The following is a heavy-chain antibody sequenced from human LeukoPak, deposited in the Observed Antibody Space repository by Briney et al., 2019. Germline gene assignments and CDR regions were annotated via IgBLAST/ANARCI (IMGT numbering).Heavy chain of an antibody. Sequence: SETLSLTCAVYGVSFSGYYWSWIRQPPGKGLEWIGEINHSGSTNYNPSLKSRVTISVDTSKNQFSLKLSSVTAADTAVYYCARGGHPGAFDIWGQGTMVTVSS. CDR3: ARGGHPGAFDI. J-gene: IGHJ3*02. CDR1: GVSFSGYY. CDR2: INHSGST. V-gene: IGHV4-34*01.